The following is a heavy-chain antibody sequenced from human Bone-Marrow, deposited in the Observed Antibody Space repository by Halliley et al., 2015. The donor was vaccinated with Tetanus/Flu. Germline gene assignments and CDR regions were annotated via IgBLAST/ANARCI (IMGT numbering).Heavy chain of an antibody. Sequence: EWIGYIYYTGATNYNPPLKSRVPISEDTSKNQFSLKLNSVTAADTAVYYCARVGLGSAFDIWGQGTVVTVSS. D-gene: IGHD3-10*01. CDR2: IYYTGAT. J-gene: IGHJ3*02. CDR3: ARVGLGSAFDI. V-gene: IGHV4-59*01.